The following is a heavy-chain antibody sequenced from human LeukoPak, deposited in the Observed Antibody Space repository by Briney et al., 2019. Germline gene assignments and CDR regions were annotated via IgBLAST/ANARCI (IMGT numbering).Heavy chain of an antibody. D-gene: IGHD3-22*01. CDR2: IIPIVGTA. J-gene: IGHJ4*02. CDR3: ARVAGPTYYYDSSSPI. Sequence: SVEVSCKASGGTFNSCAISWVRQAPGQGLEWMGGIIPIVGTANYAQKFQGRVTITADESTSTAYMELSSLRSEDTAVYYCARVAGPTYYYDSSSPIWGQGTLVTVSS. V-gene: IGHV1-69*01. CDR1: GGTFNSCA.